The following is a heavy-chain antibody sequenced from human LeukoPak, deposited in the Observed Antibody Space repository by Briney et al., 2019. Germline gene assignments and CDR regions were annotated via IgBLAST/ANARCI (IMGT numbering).Heavy chain of an antibody. CDR3: AKKGLVITSYYFDY. CDR2: ISGSGGST. V-gene: IGHV3-23*01. D-gene: IGHD3-22*01. Sequence: PGGSLRLSCAASGFTFSSYGMSWVRQAPGKGLEWVSAISGSGGSTYYADSVKGRFTISRDNSKNTLYLQMNSLRAEDTAVYYCAKKGLVITSYYFDYWGQGALVTVSS. CDR1: GFTFSSYG. J-gene: IGHJ4*02.